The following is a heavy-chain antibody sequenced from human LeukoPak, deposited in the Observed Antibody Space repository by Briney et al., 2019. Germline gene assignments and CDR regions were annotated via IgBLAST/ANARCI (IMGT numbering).Heavy chain of an antibody. CDR2: FDPEDGET. D-gene: IGHD3-22*01. V-gene: IGHV1-24*01. J-gene: IGHJ4*02. CDR1: GYTLTELS. CDR3: ATQYDRSGYYYFDY. Sequence: ASVKVSCKVSGYTLTELSMHWVRQAPGKGLEWMGGFDPEDGETIYAQKFQGRVTMTEDTSTDTAYMELSSLRSEDTAVYYCATQYDRSGYYYFDYWGQGTLVTVSS.